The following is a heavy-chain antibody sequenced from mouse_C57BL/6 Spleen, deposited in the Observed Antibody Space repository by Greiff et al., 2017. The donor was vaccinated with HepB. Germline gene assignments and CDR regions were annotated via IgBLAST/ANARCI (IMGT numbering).Heavy chain of an antibody. V-gene: IGHV1-59*01. D-gene: IGHD1-1*01. CDR1: GYTFTSYW. Sequence: VQLQQSGAELVRPGTSVKLSCKASGYTFTSYWMHWVKQRPGQGLEWIGVIDPSDSYTNYNQKFKGKATLTVDTSSSTAYMQLSSLTSEDSAVYYCARRGYYGSSPYAMDYWGQGTSITVSS. J-gene: IGHJ4*01. CDR2: IDPSDSYT. CDR3: ARRGYYGSSPYAMDY.